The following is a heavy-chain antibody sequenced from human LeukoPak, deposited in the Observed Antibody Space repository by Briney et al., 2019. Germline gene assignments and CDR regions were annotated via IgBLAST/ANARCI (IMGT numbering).Heavy chain of an antibody. CDR2: IIPIFGTA. Sequence: ASVKVSCKASGGTFSSYAISWVRQAPGQGLEWMGGIIPIFGTANYAQKFQGRVTITADKSTSTAYMELSSLRSEDTAVYYCGEGSSWFHFDYWGQGTLVTVSS. CDR3: GEGSSWFHFDY. D-gene: IGHD6-13*01. J-gene: IGHJ4*02. V-gene: IGHV1-69*06. CDR1: GGTFSSYA.